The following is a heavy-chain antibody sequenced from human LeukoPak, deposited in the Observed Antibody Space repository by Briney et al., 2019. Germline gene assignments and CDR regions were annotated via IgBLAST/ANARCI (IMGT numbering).Heavy chain of an antibody. CDR1: GLTVSTNY. J-gene: IGHJ4*02. V-gene: IGHV3-53*01. D-gene: IGHD4-17*01. Sequence: VGSLRLSCAASGLTVSTNYFSWVRLAPGEGREWVSVIYADGRTYYPDSVKGRFTISRHNSRNTLSLQMNRLRAEDTAVYYCSRDPTSMVTMGDYWGQGTLVTVSS. CDR3: SRDPTSMVTMGDY. CDR2: IYADGRT.